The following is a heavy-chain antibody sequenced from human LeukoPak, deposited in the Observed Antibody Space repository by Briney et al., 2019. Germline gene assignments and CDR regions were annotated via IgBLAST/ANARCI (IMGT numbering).Heavy chain of an antibody. D-gene: IGHD3-9*01. J-gene: IGHJ3*02. CDR3: ARGAYDILTGYYFEAFDI. CDR1: GGSFSHYY. Sequence: SETPSLTCAVYGGSFSHYYWSWIRQPAGKGLEWIGRIYTSGSTNYNPSLKSRVTISVDTSKNQFSLKLSSVTAADTAVYYCARGAYDILTGYYFEAFDIWGQGTMVTVSS. CDR2: IYTSGST. V-gene: IGHV4-59*10.